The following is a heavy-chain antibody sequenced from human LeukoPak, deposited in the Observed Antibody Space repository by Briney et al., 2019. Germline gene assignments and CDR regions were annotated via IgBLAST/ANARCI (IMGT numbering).Heavy chain of an antibody. D-gene: IGHD3-22*01. CDR3: ARVWVNFGITMIVVQPVLDN. Sequence: PSETLSLTCTVSGGSISNYYWSWIRQPPGKGLEWIGYIYSSGSTNYNPSLKSRVTISVDTSKNQFSLKLSSVTAADTAVYYCARVWVNFGITMIVVQPVLDNWGQGTMVTVSS. J-gene: IGHJ3*02. CDR1: GGSISNYY. CDR2: IYSSGST. V-gene: IGHV4-59*12.